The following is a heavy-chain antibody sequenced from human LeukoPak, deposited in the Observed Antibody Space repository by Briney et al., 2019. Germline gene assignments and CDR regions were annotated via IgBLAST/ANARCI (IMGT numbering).Heavy chain of an antibody. CDR1: GGSISSYY. J-gene: IGHJ3*02. CDR2: IYYSGST. D-gene: IGHD6-13*01. CDR3: ARARYSSSWYAEDSFDI. Sequence: SETLSLTCTVSGGSISSYYWSWIRQPPGKGLEWIGYIYYSGSTNYNPSLKRRVTISVDTSKNQFSLKLSSVTAADTAVYFCARARYSSSWYAEDSFDIWGQGTMVTVSS. V-gene: IGHV4-59*01.